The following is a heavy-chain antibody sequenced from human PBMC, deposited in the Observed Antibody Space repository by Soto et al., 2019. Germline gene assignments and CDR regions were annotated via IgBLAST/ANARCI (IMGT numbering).Heavy chain of an antibody. CDR1: GGTTSSYT. D-gene: IGHD1-1*01. CDR3: ALRTGNWNPLAD. J-gene: IGHJ4*02. Sequence: QVQLVQSGAEVARPGSSVKVSCKTSGGTTSSYTIGWVRQAPGQGLAWMGNIVPMINKIDYAQKFQGRVTISADKSTRTVYRELNSLRSEDTAVYFWALRTGNWNPLADGGQGTLVTVSS. V-gene: IGHV1-69*02. CDR2: IVPMINKI.